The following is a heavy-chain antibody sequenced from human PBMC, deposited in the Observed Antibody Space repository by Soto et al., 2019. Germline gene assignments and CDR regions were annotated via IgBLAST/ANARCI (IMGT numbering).Heavy chain of an antibody. D-gene: IGHD5-12*01. V-gene: IGHV3-23*01. CDR2: IGGSGDNT. Sequence: GGSRRLSWAASGFTFSSYAISWVRQAPGKGLEWVSGIGGSGDNTYYADSVRGRFTISRDNSRNTLYLQMNSLRAEDTALYYCAKTISGYFWAGDSWGRGTLVTVSS. CDR3: AKTISGYFWAGDS. CDR1: GFTFSSYA. J-gene: IGHJ4*02.